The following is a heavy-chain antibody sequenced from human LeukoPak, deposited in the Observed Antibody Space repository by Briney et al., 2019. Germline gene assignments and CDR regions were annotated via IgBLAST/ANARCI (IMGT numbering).Heavy chain of an antibody. Sequence: GGSLRLSCAASGLTFSSYAMSWVRQAPGKGLEWVSAISGSGGSTYYADSVKGRFTISRDNSKNALYLQMNSLRAEDTAVYYCAKVISAWELLDAFDIWGQGTMVTVSS. CDR1: GLTFSSYA. CDR2: ISGSGGST. D-gene: IGHD1-26*01. V-gene: IGHV3-23*01. J-gene: IGHJ3*02. CDR3: AKVISAWELLDAFDI.